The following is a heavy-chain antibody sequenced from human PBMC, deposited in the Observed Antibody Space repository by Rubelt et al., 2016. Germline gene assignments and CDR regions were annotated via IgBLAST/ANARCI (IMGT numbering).Heavy chain of an antibody. V-gene: IGHV3-30*03. CDR2: ISYDGSNK. Sequence: QVQLVESGGGVVQPGRSLRLSCAASGFTFSSYGMHWVRQAPGKGLEWVAVISYDGSNKYYVDSVKGRFTISRDNSKNTLYLQMNNLRAEDTAVYYCARDWLYSGSPFDYWGQGTLVTVSS. J-gene: IGHJ4*02. CDR1: GFTFSSYG. CDR3: ARDWLYSGSPFDY. D-gene: IGHD1-26*01.